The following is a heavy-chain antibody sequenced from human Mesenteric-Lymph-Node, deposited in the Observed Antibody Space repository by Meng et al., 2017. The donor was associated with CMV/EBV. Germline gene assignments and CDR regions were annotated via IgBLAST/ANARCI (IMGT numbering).Heavy chain of an antibody. CDR3: ASIIAASREGYFQH. CDR2: IIRILGIA. Sequence: AGGGSVRSYTISWVGKAPGQGLEWMGRIIRILGIANYAQKFQGRVTITADKSTSTAYMELSSLRSEDTAVYYCASIIAASREGYFQHWGQGTLVTVSS. J-gene: IGHJ1*01. V-gene: IGHV1-69*02. CDR1: GGSVRSYT. D-gene: IGHD6-6*01.